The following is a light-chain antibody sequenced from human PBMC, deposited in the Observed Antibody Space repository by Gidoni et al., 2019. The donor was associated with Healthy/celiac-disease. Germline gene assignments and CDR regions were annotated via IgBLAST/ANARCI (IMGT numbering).Light chain of an antibody. CDR2: QDS. Sequence: SYELTEQPSVFVAPGQTASITCSGDKLGDKYACWYQQKPGQSPVLAIYQDSKRPSGIPERFSGSNSGNTATLTISGTQAMDEADYYCQAWDSSTAVFGGGTKLTVL. J-gene: IGLJ2*01. CDR1: KLGDKY. V-gene: IGLV3-1*01. CDR3: QAWDSSTAV.